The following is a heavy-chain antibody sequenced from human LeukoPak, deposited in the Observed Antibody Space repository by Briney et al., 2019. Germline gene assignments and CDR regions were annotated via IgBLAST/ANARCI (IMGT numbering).Heavy chain of an antibody. CDR2: INPNSGGT. J-gene: IGHJ4*02. Sequence: GASVKVSCKASGYTFTRYGISWVRQAPGQGLEWMGWINPNSGGTNYAQKFQGRVTMTRDTSISTAYMELSRLRSDDTAVYYCARVVVRGVITPDYWGQGTLVTVSS. V-gene: IGHV1-2*02. CDR1: GYTFTRYG. CDR3: ARVVVRGVITPDY. D-gene: IGHD3-10*01.